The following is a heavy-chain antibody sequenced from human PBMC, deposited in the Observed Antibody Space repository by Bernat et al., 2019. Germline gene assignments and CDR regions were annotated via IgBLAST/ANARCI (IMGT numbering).Heavy chain of an antibody. V-gene: IGHV3-48*03. CDR1: GFTFSTYE. Sequence: EVQLVESGGGLVQPGGSLRLSCRASGFTFSTYEMNWVRKAPGTGLEWISYISSSGSTLYYADSVKGRFTISRDNAKNSLYLQMNSLRAEDTAVYYCASLPYSGDYWGQGTLVTVSS. CDR3: ASLPYSGDY. J-gene: IGHJ4*02. D-gene: IGHD1-26*01. CDR2: ISSSGSTL.